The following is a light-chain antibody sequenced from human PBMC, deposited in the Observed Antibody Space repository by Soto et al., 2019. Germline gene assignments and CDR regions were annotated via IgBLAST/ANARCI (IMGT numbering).Light chain of an antibody. CDR2: GAS. CDR1: QSVDSTF. J-gene: IGKJ1*01. CDR3: QQYMSSVT. Sequence: EIVLTQSPGSLSLSPGERATLSCRASQSVDSTFFAWYQKKPGQAPRLLIYGASKRATGVPDRFSGSGSGTDFTLTISRLEPEDFAVYYCQQYMSSVTFGQGTKVGI. V-gene: IGKV3-20*01.